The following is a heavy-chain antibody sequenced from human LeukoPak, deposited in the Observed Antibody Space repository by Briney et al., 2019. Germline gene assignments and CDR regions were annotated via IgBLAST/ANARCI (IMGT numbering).Heavy chain of an antibody. J-gene: IGHJ3*02. CDR2: INPNSGGT. CDR3: ARDKWELLLGDAFDI. V-gene: IGHV1-2*02. Sequence: ASVKVSCKASGYTFTGYYMHWVRQAPGQGLEWMGWINPNSGGTNYAQKFQGRVTMTRDTSISTAYMELSRLRSDDTAVYYCARDKWELLLGDAFDIWGQGTMVTASS. CDR1: GYTFTGYY. D-gene: IGHD1-26*01.